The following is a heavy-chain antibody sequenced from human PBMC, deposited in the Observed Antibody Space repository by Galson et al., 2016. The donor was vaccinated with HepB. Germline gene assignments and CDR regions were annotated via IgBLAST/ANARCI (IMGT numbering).Heavy chain of an antibody. CDR1: GFTFSRYW. V-gene: IGHV3-7*03. Sequence: SLRLSCAASGFTFSRYWMTWVRQAPGKGLVWVANIKQDGSEEYYVDSVKGRFTVSRDNAKNSLYLQMNSLRAEDTAVYYCERGYGLASYCSVPCYWGQGTLVTVSS. J-gene: IGHJ4*02. CDR2: IKQDGSEE. CDR3: ERGYGLASYCSVPCY. D-gene: IGHD3-10*01.